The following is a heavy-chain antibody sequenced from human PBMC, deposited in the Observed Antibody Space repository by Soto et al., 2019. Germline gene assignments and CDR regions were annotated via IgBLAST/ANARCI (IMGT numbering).Heavy chain of an antibody. Sequence: EVQLVESGGGLIQPGGSLRLSCAVSGFTVSNNYMSWVRQAPGKGLEGVSVIYSGGYTAYGDSVKGRFTISRDNSKNKLYFQMNSQRAEDAGGFYGAPRPGGGGYWGQGTLVTVSS. CDR1: GFTVSNNY. CDR3: APRPGGGGY. D-gene: IGHD3-10*01. V-gene: IGHV3-53*01. J-gene: IGHJ4*02. CDR2: IYSGGYT.